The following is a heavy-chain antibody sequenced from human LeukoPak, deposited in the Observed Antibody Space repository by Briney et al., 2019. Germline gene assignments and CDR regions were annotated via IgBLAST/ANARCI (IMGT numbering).Heavy chain of an antibody. J-gene: IGHJ6*02. D-gene: IGHD6-13*01. CDR1: GGSINNYY. Sequence: PSETLSLTCIVSGGSINNYYWSWIRQPPGKGLEWIGEVSFSGSTNYNPSLTSRVTISADTSKNQFSLKLSSVTAADTAAYYCALYCRLSSNCGYYGMDVWGQGTTVTVSS. V-gene: IGHV4-59*08. CDR2: VSFSGST. CDR3: ALYCRLSSNCGYYGMDV.